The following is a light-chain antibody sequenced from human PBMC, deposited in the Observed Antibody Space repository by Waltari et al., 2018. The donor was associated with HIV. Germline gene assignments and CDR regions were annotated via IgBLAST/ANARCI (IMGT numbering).Light chain of an antibody. CDR3: HHYGSPLT. CDR1: QSVGSNS. J-gene: IGKJ4*01. Sequence: EIVLTQSPGTLSLSPGERATLSCGASQSVGSNSLNWYQQKAGQAPRLLIYGASSRATGIPDRFSGSGSGTDFTLTISRLEPEDFAVYFCHHYGSPLTFGGGTKVETK. V-gene: IGKV3-20*01. CDR2: GAS.